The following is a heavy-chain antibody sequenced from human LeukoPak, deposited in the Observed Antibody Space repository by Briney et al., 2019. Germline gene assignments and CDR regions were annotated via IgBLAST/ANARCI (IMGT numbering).Heavy chain of an antibody. D-gene: IGHD3-16*01. J-gene: IGHJ3*02. Sequence: GGSLRLSCAASGFTFSSYAMHWVRQAPGKGLEWVAVIYYDGSNEYFADSVKGRLTISRDNAKNSLYLQINSLRAEDTAIYYCARGGLDHAFDIWGQGTMVTVSS. CDR3: ARGGLDHAFDI. V-gene: IGHV3-33*01. CDR1: GFTFSSYA. CDR2: IYYDGSNE.